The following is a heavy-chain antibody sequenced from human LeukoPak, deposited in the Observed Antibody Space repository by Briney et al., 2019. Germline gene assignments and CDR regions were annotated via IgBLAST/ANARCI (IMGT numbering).Heavy chain of an antibody. CDR1: GYTFTGYY. D-gene: IGHD1-1*01. CDR3: APTNSNLYYFDY. CDR2: INPSSGVT. J-gene: IGHJ4*02. Sequence: ALVKVSCKTSGYTFTGYYMHWVRQAPGQGLEWMGWINPSSGVTNYAQKFQGRVTMTRDTSISTAYMELSRLTSDDTAVYYCAPTNSNLYYFDYWGQGTLVTVSS. V-gene: IGHV1-2*02.